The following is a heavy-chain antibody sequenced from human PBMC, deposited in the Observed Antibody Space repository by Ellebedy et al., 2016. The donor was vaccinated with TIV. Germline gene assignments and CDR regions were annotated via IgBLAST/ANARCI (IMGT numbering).Heavy chain of an antibody. Sequence: GESLKISCQGSGYSFTTSWISWVRQVPGKGLEWVGRVDPSDSNTYYSPTFQGHVLISADKSINTVYLEWSRMQASDTGIYFCARHAPQLLTRWLPLLGDWGQGTLVTVSS. J-gene: IGHJ4*02. V-gene: IGHV5-10-1*01. D-gene: IGHD5-24*01. CDR3: ARHAPQLLTRWLPLLGD. CDR2: VDPSDSNT. CDR1: GYSFTTSW.